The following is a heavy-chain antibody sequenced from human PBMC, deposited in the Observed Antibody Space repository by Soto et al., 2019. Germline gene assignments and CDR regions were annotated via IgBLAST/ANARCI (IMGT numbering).Heavy chain of an antibody. J-gene: IGHJ4*02. D-gene: IGHD3-3*01. V-gene: IGHV3-11*01. Sequence: PGGSLRLSCAASGFRFRDYFMSLIRQAPGKGLECVSYIGPYGNSIYYADSVKGRCTISRDDAKKSLYLHMNSLRVEDTALYYCARDDYTYGVYWGQGSLVNVSS. CDR2: IGPYGNSI. CDR1: GFRFRDYF. CDR3: ARDDYTYGVY.